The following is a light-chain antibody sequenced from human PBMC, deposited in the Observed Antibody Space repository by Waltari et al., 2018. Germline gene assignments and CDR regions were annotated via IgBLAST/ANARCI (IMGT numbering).Light chain of an antibody. CDR3: QQVNSLPLT. CDR2: VAS. V-gene: IGKV1-12*01. J-gene: IGKJ4*01. CDR1: QDIRNW. Sequence: DIRMTQSPSSVSASVGDRVTITCRASQDIRNWLAWYQQKPGKAPNLLIYVASSLQSGVPSRFSGTGSGTDFTLTISSLQPEDFATYYCQQVNSLPLTFGGGTKVEIK.